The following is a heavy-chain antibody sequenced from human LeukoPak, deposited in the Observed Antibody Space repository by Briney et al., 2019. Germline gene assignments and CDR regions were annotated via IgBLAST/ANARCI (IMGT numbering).Heavy chain of an antibody. CDR2: ISPSGSYT. CDR3: ARHTGDFGHSGWYREGGDFDY. CDR1: GFTFSDYY. V-gene: IGHV3-11*06. Sequence: GGSLRLSCAASGFTFSDYYMNWIRQAPGKGLEWVSYISPSGSYTNYADFVKGRFTISRDKAKSSLFLQMNSLRAEDTAVYYCARHTGDFGHSGWYREGGDFDYWGQGTLVTVSS. J-gene: IGHJ4*02. D-gene: IGHD6-19*01.